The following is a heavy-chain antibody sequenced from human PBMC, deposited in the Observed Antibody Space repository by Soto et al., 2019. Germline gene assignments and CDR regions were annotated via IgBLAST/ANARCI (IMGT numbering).Heavy chain of an antibody. Sequence: QVQLQQWGAGLLKPSETLSLTCAVYGGSFSGYYWSWMRQPPGKGLEWIGEINHSGSTNYNPSLKSRVTISVDTSKNQFSLKLSSATAADTAVYYCAREDPSSSWSLDYWGQGTLVTVSS. V-gene: IGHV4-34*01. D-gene: IGHD6-13*01. CDR3: AREDPSSSWSLDY. J-gene: IGHJ4*02. CDR2: INHSGST. CDR1: GGSFSGYY.